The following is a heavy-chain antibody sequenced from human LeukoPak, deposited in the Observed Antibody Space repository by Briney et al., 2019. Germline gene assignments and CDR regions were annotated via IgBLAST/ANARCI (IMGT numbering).Heavy chain of an antibody. J-gene: IGHJ3*02. CDR1: GFTFSSYS. V-gene: IGHV3-21*01. Sequence: GGSLRLSCAASGFTFSSYSMNWVRQAPGKGLEWVSSISSSSSYIYYADSVKGRFTTSRDNAKNSLYLQMNSLRAEDTAVYYCARDLLTGTTVAFDIWGQGTMVTVSS. CDR3: ARDLLTGTTVAFDI. D-gene: IGHD1-7*01. CDR2: ISSSSSYI.